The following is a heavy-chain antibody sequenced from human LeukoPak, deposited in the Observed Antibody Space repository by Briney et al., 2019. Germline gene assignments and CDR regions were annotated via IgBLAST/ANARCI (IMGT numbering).Heavy chain of an antibody. CDR3: AREGRGYDFSPFDY. CDR1: GGTISSYA. D-gene: IGHD5-12*01. J-gene: IGHJ4*02. V-gene: IGHV1-8*02. Sequence: ASVKVSCKASGGTISSYAISWVRQATGQGLEWMGWMNPNSGNTGYAQKFQGRVTMTRNTSISTAYMELSSLRSEDTAVYYCAREGRGYDFSPFDYWGQGTLVTVSS. CDR2: MNPNSGNT.